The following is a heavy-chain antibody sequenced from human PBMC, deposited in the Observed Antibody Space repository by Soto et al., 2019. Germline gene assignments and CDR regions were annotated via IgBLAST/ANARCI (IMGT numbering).Heavy chain of an antibody. V-gene: IGHV1-46*01. CDR1: GYTFTSYY. CDR3: ARDGGADCSGGSCYSGLRYYYYGMDV. CDR2: INPSGGST. J-gene: IGHJ6*02. Sequence: QVQLVQSGAEVKKPGASVKVSCKASGYTFTSYYMHWVRQAPGQGLEWMGIINPSGGSTSYAQKFQGRGTMTRDTSTSTVYMELSSLISEDTAVYYCARDGGADCSGGSCYSGLRYYYYGMDVWGQGTTVTVSS. D-gene: IGHD2-15*01.